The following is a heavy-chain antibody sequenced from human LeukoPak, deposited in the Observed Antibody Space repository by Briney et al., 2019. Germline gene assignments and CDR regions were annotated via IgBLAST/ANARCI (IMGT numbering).Heavy chain of an antibody. J-gene: IGHJ4*02. Sequence: SETLSLTCTVSGGSISSYYWSWIRQPAGKGLEWIGRIYTTGSTNYNPSLMSRVTMSIDASKNQFSLKLSSVTAADTAVYYCARLSLRDYDFWSGYYGGPLDYWGQGTLVTVSS. CDR1: GGSISSYY. CDR2: IYTTGST. CDR3: ARLSLRDYDFWSGYYGGPLDY. V-gene: IGHV4-4*07. D-gene: IGHD3-3*01.